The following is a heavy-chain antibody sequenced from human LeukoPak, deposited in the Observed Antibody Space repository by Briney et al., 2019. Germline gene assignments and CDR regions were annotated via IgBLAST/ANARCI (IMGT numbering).Heavy chain of an antibody. V-gene: IGHV4-39*07. J-gene: IGHJ4*02. CDR1: GGSVSSSRYY. D-gene: IGHD6-13*01. CDR3: ARWAAAGTGGFDY. Sequence: SETLSLSCAVSGGSVSSSRYYWGWIRQPPGKGLEWIGSIYYSGSTKYNTSLMSRVTISVDKSKNQFSLKLSSVTAADTAVYYCARWAAAGTGGFDYWGQGTLVTVSS. CDR2: IYYSGST.